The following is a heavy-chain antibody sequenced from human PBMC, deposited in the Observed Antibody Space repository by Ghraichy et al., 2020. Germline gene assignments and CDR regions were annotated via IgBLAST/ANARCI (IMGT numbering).Heavy chain of an antibody. J-gene: IGHJ4*02. V-gene: IGHV4-61*01. CDR1: GGSVNTASHY. Sequence: LSLTCTVSGGSVNTASHYWSWIRQPPGKGLEWIGYIYYSGSINYEPSLKSRVTISLDTSKNQFSLKLSSVTAADTAVYYCASATAWLGNDYWGQGTLVTVSS. CDR2: IYYSGSI. CDR3: ASATAWLGNDY. D-gene: IGHD6-19*01.